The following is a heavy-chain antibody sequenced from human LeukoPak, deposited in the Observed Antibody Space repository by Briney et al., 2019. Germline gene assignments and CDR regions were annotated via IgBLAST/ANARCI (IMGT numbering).Heavy chain of an antibody. CDR2: IKSKTDGGTT. D-gene: IGHD4-11*01. CDR1: GFTFSNAW. Sequence: PGGSLRLSCAASGFTFSNAWMSWVRQAPGKGLEWVGRIKSKTDGGTTDYAAPVKGRFTISRDDSKNTLYLQMDSLETEDTAVYYCTTDAGNYLRFDYWGQGTLVTVSS. CDR3: TTDAGNYLRFDY. V-gene: IGHV3-15*01. J-gene: IGHJ4*02.